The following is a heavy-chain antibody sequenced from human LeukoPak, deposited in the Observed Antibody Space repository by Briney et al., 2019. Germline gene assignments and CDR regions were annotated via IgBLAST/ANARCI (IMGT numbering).Heavy chain of an antibody. Sequence: SETLSLTCAIYGGSFSGYYWSWIRQPPGKGLEWIGEINHSGSTNYNPSLKSRVTISVDTSKNQFSLKLSSVTAADTAVYYCARILIWELLPDAFDIWGQGTMVTVSS. CDR1: GGSFSGYY. V-gene: IGHV4-34*01. J-gene: IGHJ3*02. D-gene: IGHD1-26*01. CDR3: ARILIWELLPDAFDI. CDR2: INHSGST.